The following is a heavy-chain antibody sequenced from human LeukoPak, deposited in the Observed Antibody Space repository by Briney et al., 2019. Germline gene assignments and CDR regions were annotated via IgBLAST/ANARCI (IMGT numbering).Heavy chain of an antibody. CDR2: ISSSSSYI. D-gene: IGHD6-13*01. V-gene: IGHV3-21*01. CDR1: GFTFSSYS. CDR3: ARDVEQLDY. Sequence: PGGSLRLSCAASGFTFSSYSMNWVRQAPGKGLEWVSSISSSSSYIYYADWVKGRFTISRDNAKNSLYLEMNSLRAEDTAVYYCARDVEQLDYWGQGTLVTVSS. J-gene: IGHJ4*02.